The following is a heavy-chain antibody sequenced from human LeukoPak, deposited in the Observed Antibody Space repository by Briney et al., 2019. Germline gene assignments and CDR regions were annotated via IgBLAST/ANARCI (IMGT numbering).Heavy chain of an antibody. V-gene: IGHV5-51*01. CDR1: GYSFTKYW. CDR3: AKPADDYGDYVF. D-gene: IGHD4-17*01. J-gene: IGHJ4*02. CDR2: FYPGDSNT. Sequence: GESLKISCKGSGYSFTKYWIGWVRQMPGKGLEWMGIFYPGDSNTKYSPSFEGQVTISADKSISTAYLQWASLRASDTAMYYCAKPADDYGDYVFWGQGTLVTVSS.